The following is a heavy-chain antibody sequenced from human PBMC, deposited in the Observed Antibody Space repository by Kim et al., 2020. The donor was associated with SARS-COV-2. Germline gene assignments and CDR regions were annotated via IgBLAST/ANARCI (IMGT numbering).Heavy chain of an antibody. Sequence: ASVKVSCKVSGYTLTELSMHWVRQAPGKGLEWMGGFDPEDGETIYAQKFQGSVTMTEDTSTDTAYMELSSLRSKDTAVYYCATNYAHYDSSGYYLGYWGQGTLVTVSS. J-gene: IGHJ4*02. D-gene: IGHD3-22*01. CDR1: GYTLTELS. CDR3: ATNYAHYDSSGYYLGY. V-gene: IGHV1-24*01. CDR2: FDPEDGET.